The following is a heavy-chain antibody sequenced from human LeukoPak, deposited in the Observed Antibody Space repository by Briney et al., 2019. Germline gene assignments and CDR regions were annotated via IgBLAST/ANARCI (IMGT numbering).Heavy chain of an antibody. V-gene: IGHV3-23*01. CDR3: AKRSTGYYFDS. Sequence: QSGGSLRLSCAGSGFTFSNSILSWVRLAPGKGLEWLSTFSGNDGYTYYADSVKGRFTISRDNSKNTVYLQMNSLRAEDTANYYCAKRSTGYYFDSWGQGTLVTVSS. CDR1: GFTFSNSI. J-gene: IGHJ4*02. CDR2: FSGNDGYT. D-gene: IGHD2-2*01.